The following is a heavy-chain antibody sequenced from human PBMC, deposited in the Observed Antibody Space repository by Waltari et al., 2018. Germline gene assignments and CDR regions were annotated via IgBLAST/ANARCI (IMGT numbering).Heavy chain of an antibody. CDR3: ARVRMGSSS. Sequence: VQLVQSGAEVKKPGATVKISCKASGYTFTDYYMHWVQQAPGKGLEWMGGIIPIFGTANYAQKFQGRVTITADKSTSTAYMELSSLRSEDTAVYYCARVRMGSSSWGQGTLVTVSS. J-gene: IGHJ5*02. V-gene: IGHV1-69*14. CDR1: GYTFTDYY. D-gene: IGHD2-8*01. CDR2: IIPIFGTA.